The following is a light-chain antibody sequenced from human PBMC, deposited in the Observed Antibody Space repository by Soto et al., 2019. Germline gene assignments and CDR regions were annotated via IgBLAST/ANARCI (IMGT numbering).Light chain of an antibody. CDR3: QHYYSYSIT. CDR1: QSISSW. V-gene: IGKV1-5*03. Sequence: DIKMTQSPSTLSASVGDRVTITCRASQSISSWLAWYQQKPGKAPKLLIYKASSLESGVPSRFSGSGSGTEITLTISSLQPDDFATYYCQHYYSYSITFGQGTRLEMK. J-gene: IGKJ5*01. CDR2: KAS.